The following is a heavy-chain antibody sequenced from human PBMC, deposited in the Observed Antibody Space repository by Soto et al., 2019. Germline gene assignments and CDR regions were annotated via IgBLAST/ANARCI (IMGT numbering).Heavy chain of an antibody. D-gene: IGHD2-8*01. Sequence: PVGSLRLSCAASGFTFSSYGMHWVRQAPGKGLEWVAVIWYDGSNKYYADSVKGRFTISRDNSKNTLYLQMNSLRAEDTAVYYCARDRNRYCTNGVCPNWFDPWGQGTLVTVSS. CDR1: GFTFSSYG. CDR2: IWYDGSNK. J-gene: IGHJ5*02. V-gene: IGHV3-33*01. CDR3: ARDRNRYCTNGVCPNWFDP.